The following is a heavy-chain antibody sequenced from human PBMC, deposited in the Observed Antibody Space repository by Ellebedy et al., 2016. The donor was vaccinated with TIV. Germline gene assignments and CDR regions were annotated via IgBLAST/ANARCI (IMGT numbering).Heavy chain of an antibody. V-gene: IGHV4-61*01. CDR2: IYSSGRT. Sequence: MPSETLSLTCTVSGGSVSSANYYWTWFRQPPGKGLEWIGYIYSSGRTDYNPSLKSRVTISVDTSKNQFSLNLNSVTAADTAVYFCASTPFSAGSGYHPHDYWGQGILVTVSS. CDR3: ASTPFSAGSGYHPHDY. D-gene: IGHD5-12*01. CDR1: GGSVSSANYY. J-gene: IGHJ4*02.